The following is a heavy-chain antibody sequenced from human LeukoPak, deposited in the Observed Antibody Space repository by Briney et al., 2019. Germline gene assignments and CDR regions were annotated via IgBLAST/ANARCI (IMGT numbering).Heavy chain of an antibody. Sequence: PGWSLRLSCAASGFTFSRYAMSWVRQAPGKGLEGVSGISGSGGSTYYADSVKGRFTISRDNSKNTLYLQMNSLRAEDTAVYYCAKDLYCSSTSCYFFDYWGQGTLVTVSS. CDR3: AKDLYCSSTSCYFFDY. J-gene: IGHJ4*02. CDR2: ISGSGGST. CDR1: GFTFSRYA. D-gene: IGHD2-2*01. V-gene: IGHV3-23*01.